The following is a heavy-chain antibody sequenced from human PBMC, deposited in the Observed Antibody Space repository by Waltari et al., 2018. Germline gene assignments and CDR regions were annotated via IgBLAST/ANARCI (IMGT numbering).Heavy chain of an antibody. J-gene: IGHJ4*02. Sequence: QVQLVQSGAEVKKPGASVKVSCKASGYTFTSYAMHWVRQAPGQRLEWMGWINAGNGNTKYSQKFQGRVTITRDTSASTAYMELSSLRSEDTAVYYCARAKGAAATQDYWGQGTLVTVSS. CDR3: ARAKGAAATQDY. V-gene: IGHV1-3*01. CDR2: INAGNGNT. CDR1: GYTFTSYA. D-gene: IGHD6-13*01.